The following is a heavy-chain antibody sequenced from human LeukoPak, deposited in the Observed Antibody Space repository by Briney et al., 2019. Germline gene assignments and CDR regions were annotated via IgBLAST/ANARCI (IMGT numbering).Heavy chain of an antibody. V-gene: IGHV4-39*01. Sequence: PSETLSLTCTVSGGSISSSSYYWGWIRQPPGKGLEWIGNIYYSGSTYYNPSLKSRVTISLDTSKNQFSLKLSSVTAADTAVYYCARSGYGKRRPFDYWGQGTLVTVSS. D-gene: IGHD2-15*01. CDR3: ARSGYGKRRPFDY. CDR2: IYYSGST. CDR1: GGSISSSSYY. J-gene: IGHJ4*02.